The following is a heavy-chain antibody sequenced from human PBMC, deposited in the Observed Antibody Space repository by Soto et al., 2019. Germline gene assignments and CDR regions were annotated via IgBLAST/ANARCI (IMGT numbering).Heavy chain of an antibody. J-gene: IGHJ4*02. V-gene: IGHV3-30-3*01. D-gene: IGHD2-2*01. CDR2: ISYDGSNK. Sequence: GGSLRLSCAASGFTFSSYAMHWVRQAPGKGLEWVAVISYDGSNKYYADSVKGRFTISRDNSKNTLYLQMNSLRAEDTAVYYCARDPSPPPAASYYFDYWGQGTLVTVSS. CDR3: ARDPSPPPAASYYFDY. CDR1: GFTFSSYA.